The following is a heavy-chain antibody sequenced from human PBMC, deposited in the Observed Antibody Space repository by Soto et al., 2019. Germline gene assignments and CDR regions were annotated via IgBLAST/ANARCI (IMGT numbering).Heavy chain of an antibody. V-gene: IGHV1-2*04. D-gene: IGHD2-15*01. CDR2: INPNSGGT. CDR1: GYTFTGYY. J-gene: IGHJ3*02. CDR3: ARELVAATLNDAFDI. Sequence: ASVKVSCKASGYTFTGYYMHWVRQAPGQGLEWMGWINPNSGGTNYAQKFQGWVTMTRDTSISTAYMELSRLRSDDTAVYYCARELVAATLNDAFDIWGQGTMVTVSS.